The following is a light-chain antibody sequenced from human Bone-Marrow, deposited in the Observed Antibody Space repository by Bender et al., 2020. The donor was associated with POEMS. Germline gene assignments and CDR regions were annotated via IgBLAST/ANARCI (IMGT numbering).Light chain of an antibody. J-gene: IGLJ2*01. Sequence: QSALTQPASVSGSLGQSITISCTGTRSDVGGYNYVSWHQQYPGKAPKLMIYDVTKRPSGVPDRFSGSKSGTSASLAITGLQAEDEADYYCQSYDNSLSGYVVFGGGTKLTVL. CDR1: RSDVGGYNY. V-gene: IGLV2-14*03. CDR2: DVT. CDR3: QSYDNSLSGYVV.